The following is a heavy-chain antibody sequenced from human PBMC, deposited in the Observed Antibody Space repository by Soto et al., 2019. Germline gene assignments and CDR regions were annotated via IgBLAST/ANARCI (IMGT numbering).Heavy chain of an antibody. V-gene: IGHV4-39*01. CDR1: GGSISSSSYY. D-gene: IGHD4-17*01. J-gene: IGHJ4*02. CDR2: IYYSGST. Sequence: SETLSLTCTVSGGSISSSSYYWGWIRQPPGKGLEWIGSIYYSGSTYYNPSLKSRVTISVDTSKNQFSLKLSSVTAADTAVYYCARHPNHYGGNLIGGVDYWGQGTLVTVSS. CDR3: ARHPNHYGGNLIGGVDY.